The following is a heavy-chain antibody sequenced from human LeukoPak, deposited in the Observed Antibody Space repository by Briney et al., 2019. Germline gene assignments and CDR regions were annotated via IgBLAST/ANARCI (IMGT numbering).Heavy chain of an antibody. Sequence: GGSLRLSCAASGLTFSSYGMHWVRQAPGKGLEWVSCISSTSSYIYYADSVKGRFTISRDNTKNSLYLRMNSLRAEDTAVYYCARDRRGYSYGLDYWGQGTLITVSS. V-gene: IGHV3-21*01. CDR1: GLTFSSYG. CDR2: ISSTSSYI. CDR3: ARDRRGYSYGLDY. D-gene: IGHD5-18*01. J-gene: IGHJ4*02.